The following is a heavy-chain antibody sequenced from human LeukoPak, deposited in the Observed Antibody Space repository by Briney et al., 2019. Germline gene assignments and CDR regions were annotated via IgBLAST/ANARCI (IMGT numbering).Heavy chain of an antibody. CDR2: INPSGGST. CDR1: GYTFTGYY. J-gene: IGHJ3*02. D-gene: IGHD3-10*01. V-gene: IGHV1-46*01. Sequence: ASVKVSCKASGYTFTGYYMHWVRQAPGQGLEWMGIINPSGGSTSYAQKFQGRVTMTRDMSTSTVYMELSSLRSEDTAVYYCAGGITMVRGAPDAFDIWGQGTMVTVSS. CDR3: AGGITMVRGAPDAFDI.